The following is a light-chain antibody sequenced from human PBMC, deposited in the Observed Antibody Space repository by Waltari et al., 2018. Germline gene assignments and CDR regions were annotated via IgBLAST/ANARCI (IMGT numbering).Light chain of an antibody. CDR2: DAS. CDR1: QSVNRY. V-gene: IGKV3-11*01. J-gene: IGKJ4*01. Sequence: EVVLTQSPVTLSLSPGDRATLSCRARQSVNRYLGVYQQKPGQAPSLLIYDASIRATGIPARFSGSGSRTALTLTISSLETEDFAVYSCQQRRNWPPRELTFGGGTKVEIK. CDR3: QQRRNWPPRELT.